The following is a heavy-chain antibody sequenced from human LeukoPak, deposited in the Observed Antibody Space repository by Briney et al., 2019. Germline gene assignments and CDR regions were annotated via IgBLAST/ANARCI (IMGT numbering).Heavy chain of an antibody. D-gene: IGHD2-2*01. Sequence: SETLSLTCAVYGGSFSGYYWSWIRQPPGKGLEWIGEINHSGSTNYNPSLKSRVTISVDTSKNQFSLKLSSVTAADTAVYYCARDQWWYCSSTSCYEGWFDPWGQGTLVTVSS. J-gene: IGHJ5*02. V-gene: IGHV4-34*01. CDR2: INHSGST. CDR3: ARDQWWYCSSTSCYEGWFDP. CDR1: GGSFSGYY.